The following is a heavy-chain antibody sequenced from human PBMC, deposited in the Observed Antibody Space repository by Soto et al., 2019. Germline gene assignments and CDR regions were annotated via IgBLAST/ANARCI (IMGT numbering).Heavy chain of an antibody. V-gene: IGHV1-24*01. CDR2: FDPEDGET. CDR3: ATLLKVDFWSGDFDY. D-gene: IGHD3-3*01. CDR1: GYTLTELS. Sequence: ASVKVSCKFSGYTLTELSMHWVRQAPGKGLEWMGGFDPEDGETIYAQKFQGRVTMTEDTSTDTAYMELSSLRSEDTAVYYCATLLKVDFWSGDFDYWGQGTLVTVSS. J-gene: IGHJ4*02.